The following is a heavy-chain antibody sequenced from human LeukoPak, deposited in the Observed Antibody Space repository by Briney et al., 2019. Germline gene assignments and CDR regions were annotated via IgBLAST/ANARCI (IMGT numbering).Heavy chain of an antibody. D-gene: IGHD4-17*01. J-gene: IGHJ4*02. Sequence: GGSLRLSCAASGFTFSSYGMHWVRQAPGKGLEWVAVISYDGSNKYYADSVKGRFTISRDNSKNTLYLQMNSLRAEDTAVYYCARGHRGSTVTPFDYWGQGTLVTVSS. CDR1: GFTFSSYG. CDR2: ISYDGSNK. CDR3: ARGHRGSTVTPFDY. V-gene: IGHV3-30*03.